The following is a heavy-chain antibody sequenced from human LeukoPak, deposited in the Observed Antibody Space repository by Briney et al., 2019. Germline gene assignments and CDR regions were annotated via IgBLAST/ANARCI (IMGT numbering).Heavy chain of an antibody. CDR2: INHSGST. CDR1: GGSFSGYY. V-gene: IGHV4-34*01. CDR3: ARHRCSGGSCYPMNWFDP. Sequence: SETLSLTCAVYGGSFSGYYWSWIGQPPGKGLEWIGEINHSGSTNYNPSLKSRVTISVDTSKNQFSLKLSSVTAADTAVYYCARHRCSGGSCYPMNWFDPWGQGTLVTVSS. J-gene: IGHJ5*02. D-gene: IGHD2-15*01.